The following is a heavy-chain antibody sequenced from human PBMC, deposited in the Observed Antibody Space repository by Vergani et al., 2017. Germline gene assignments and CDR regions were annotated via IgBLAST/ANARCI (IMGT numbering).Heavy chain of an antibody. Sequence: QLQLQESGPGLLKPSETLSLTCSVSGTSISGSSDYWGFIRQPPGKGLEWIGSISSSGSPYYNPTLKSRLAFSVDTSKNLFSLRLKSVTATDTGMYYCARPVGPSAIADGYHVWGQGTLVTVSS. CDR2: ISSSGSP. CDR3: ARPVGPSAIADGYHV. CDR1: GTSISGSSDY. J-gene: IGHJ4*02. V-gene: IGHV4-39*02. D-gene: IGHD3-22*01.